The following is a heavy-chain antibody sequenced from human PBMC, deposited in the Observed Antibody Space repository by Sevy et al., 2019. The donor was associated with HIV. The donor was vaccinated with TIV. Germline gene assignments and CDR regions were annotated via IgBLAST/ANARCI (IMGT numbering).Heavy chain of an antibody. V-gene: IGHV4-39*01. CDR3: ARRWIVVVARAFDI. D-gene: IGHD2-15*01. J-gene: IGHJ3*02. CDR1: GGSINSNSYY. Sequence: SETLSLTCTVSGGSINSNSYYWGWIRQPPGKGLEWIGSIYYSGSTYYNTSLKSRVTISVDTSNNQFSLKLGSVTAADTAVYYCARRWIVVVARAFDIWGQGTMVTVSS. CDR2: IYYSGST.